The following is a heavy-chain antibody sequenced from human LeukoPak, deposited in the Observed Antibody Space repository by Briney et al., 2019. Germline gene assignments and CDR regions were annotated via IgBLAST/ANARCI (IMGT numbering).Heavy chain of an antibody. V-gene: IGHV4-34*01. J-gene: IGHJ4*02. CDR1: GGSFSGYY. Sequence: PSETLSLTCAVYGGSFSGYYWSWIRQPPGKGLEWIGEINHSGSTNYNPSLKSRVTISVDTSKNQFSLKLSSVTAADTAVYYCARGRRGYSSSCRSFDYWGQGTLVTVSS. D-gene: IGHD6-13*01. CDR2: INHSGST. CDR3: ARGRRGYSSSCRSFDY.